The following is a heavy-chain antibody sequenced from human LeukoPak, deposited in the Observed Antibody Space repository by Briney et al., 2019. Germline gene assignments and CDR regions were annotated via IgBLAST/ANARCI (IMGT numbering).Heavy chain of an antibody. V-gene: IGHV3-33*06. CDR3: AKDLLDLTTVTAFDY. D-gene: IGHD4-17*01. CDR1: GFSFTTYG. CDR2: IWYDGSKT. Sequence: PGGSLRLSCATSGFSFTTYGFHWVRQAPGKGLEWVALIWYDGSKTYYPDSVKGRFTISRDNSKKTLYLQMNSLRAEDTAVYYCAKDLLDLTTVTAFDYWGQGTLVTVSS. J-gene: IGHJ4*02.